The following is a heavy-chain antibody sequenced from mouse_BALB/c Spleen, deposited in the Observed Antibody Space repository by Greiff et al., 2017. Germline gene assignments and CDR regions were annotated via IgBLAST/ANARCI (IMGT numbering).Heavy chain of an antibody. Sequence: EVKLVESGGGLVQPGGSLRLSCATSGFTFTDYYMSWVRQPPGKALEWLGFIRNKANGYTTEYSASVKGRFTISRDNSQSILYLQMNTLRAEDSATYYCARDGGKPAWFAYWGQGTLVTVSA. D-gene: IGHD2-1*01. CDR1: GFTFTDYY. V-gene: IGHV7-3*02. CDR3: ARDGGKPAWFAY. J-gene: IGHJ3*01. CDR2: IRNKANGYTT.